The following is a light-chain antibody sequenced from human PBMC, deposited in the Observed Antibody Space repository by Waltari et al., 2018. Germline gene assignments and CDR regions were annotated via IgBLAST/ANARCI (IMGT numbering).Light chain of an antibody. V-gene: IGKV1-5*03. CDR2: QAS. Sequence: DIQMTQSPSTLSASVGDRVTITCRASQSVRNWLAWYQQKPGKAPRLLIYQASTLENGVPSRFSGSGSGTEFTLTISGLQPDDFATYYCQQYNIYPLTFGGGTKVEIK. CDR3: QQYNIYPLT. J-gene: IGKJ4*01. CDR1: QSVRNW.